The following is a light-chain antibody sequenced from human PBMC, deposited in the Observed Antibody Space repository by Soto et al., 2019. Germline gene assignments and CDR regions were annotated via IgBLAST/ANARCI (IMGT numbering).Light chain of an antibody. CDR3: QQFSSYPLT. V-gene: IGKV3-11*01. Sequence: EIVLTQSPATLSLSPGERATLSCRASQSVSSYLAWYQQKPGQAPRLLIYDASNRATDIPARFSGSGSGTDFTLTISSLEPEDFAVYYCQQFSSYPLTFGGGTKVDIK. CDR2: DAS. CDR1: QSVSSY. J-gene: IGKJ4*01.